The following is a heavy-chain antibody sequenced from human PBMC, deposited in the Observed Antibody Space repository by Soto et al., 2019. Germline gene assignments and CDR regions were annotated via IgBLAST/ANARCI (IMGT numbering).Heavy chain of an antibody. CDR2: ISYDGSNK. CDR3: AKDDRYCSSPSCYFVGPIDD. J-gene: IGHJ4*02. D-gene: IGHD2-2*01. Sequence: GGSLRLSCAASGFTFSNYAMHWVRQAPGKGLEWVAVISYDGSNKYYGDSVKGRFTISRDNSKNTLYLQMNSLRAEDTAVYYCAKDDRYCSSPSCYFVGPIDDWGKEPLVTXPS. CDR1: GFTFSNYA. V-gene: IGHV3-30*18.